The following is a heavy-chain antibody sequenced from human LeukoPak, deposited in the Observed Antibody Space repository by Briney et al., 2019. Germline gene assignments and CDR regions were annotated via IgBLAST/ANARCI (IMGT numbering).Heavy chain of an antibody. V-gene: IGHV1-18*04. CDR2: ISAYNGNT. D-gene: IGHD1-20*01. Sequence: GASVKVSCKASGYTFTGYYMHWVRQAPGQGLEWMGWISAYNGNTNYAQKLQGRVTMTTDTSTSTAYMELRSLRSDDTAVYYCARLTGTTPTDYFDYWGQGTLVTVSS. CDR1: GYTFTGYY. CDR3: ARLTGTTPTDYFDY. J-gene: IGHJ4*02.